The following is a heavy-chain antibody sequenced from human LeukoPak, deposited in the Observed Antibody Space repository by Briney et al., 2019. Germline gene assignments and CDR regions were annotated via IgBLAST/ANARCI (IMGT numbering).Heavy chain of an antibody. V-gene: IGHV4-30-4*08. D-gene: IGHD6-19*01. Sequence: PSQTLSLTCTVSGGSISSGDYYWSWIRQPPGKGLEWIGYIHHSGSTYYNPSLKSRATISVDRSNNQYSLKLSSVTAADTAVYYCARDSGGGWYTVDYWGQGTLVTVSS. J-gene: IGHJ4*02. CDR1: GGSISSGDYY. CDR3: ARDSGGGWYTVDY. CDR2: IHHSGST.